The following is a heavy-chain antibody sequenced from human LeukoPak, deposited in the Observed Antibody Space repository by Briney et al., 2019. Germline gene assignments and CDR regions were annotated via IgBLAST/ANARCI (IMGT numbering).Heavy chain of an antibody. V-gene: IGHV1-2*02. CDR2: INPNSGGT. CDR1: GYTFTGYY. D-gene: IGHD6-19*01. Sequence: ASVKVSCKASGYTFTGYYMHWVRQAPGQGLEWMGWINPNSGGTNYAQKFQGRVTMTRDTSISTAYMELSRLRSDDTAVYYCARGFTLRSGWYGTEYAEYFQHWGQGTLVTVSS. J-gene: IGHJ1*01. CDR3: ARGFTLRSGWYGTEYAEYFQH.